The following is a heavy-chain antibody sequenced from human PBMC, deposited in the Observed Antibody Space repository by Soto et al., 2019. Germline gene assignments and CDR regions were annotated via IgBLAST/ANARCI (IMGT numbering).Heavy chain of an antibody. J-gene: IGHJ4*02. CDR3: ARNSRGYIYWYNVDS. V-gene: IGHV4-61*01. CDR1: GGSVHNGSYY. D-gene: IGHD5-18*01. CDR2: IYYTGTP. Sequence: SETLSLTCTVSGGSVHNGSYYWSWLRQPPGKGLEWIGYIYYTGTPNYNPSLKSHVTISVDKSKNQFSLKVKSVRAADTAVYFFARNSRGYIYWYNVDSRGQGTLGIV.